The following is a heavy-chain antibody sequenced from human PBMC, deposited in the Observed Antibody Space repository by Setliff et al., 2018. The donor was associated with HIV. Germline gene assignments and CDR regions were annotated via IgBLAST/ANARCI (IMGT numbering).Heavy chain of an antibody. V-gene: IGHV3-20*04. CDR1: GFSFSTHD. CDR2: INWNGGTT. D-gene: IGHD5-12*01. J-gene: IGHJ4*02. CDR3: ARARYSGYDWGGFYFDY. Sequence: SGGSLRLSCAASGFSFSTHDMHWVRQAPGKGLEWVSRINWNGGTTGYADSVKGRFTISRDNAKNSLYLQMDSLRAEDTALYYCARARYSGYDWGGFYFDYWGQGTLVTVSS.